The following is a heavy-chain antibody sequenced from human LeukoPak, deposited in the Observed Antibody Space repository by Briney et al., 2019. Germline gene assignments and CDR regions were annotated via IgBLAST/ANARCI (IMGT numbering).Heavy chain of an antibody. V-gene: IGHV4-39*01. CDR3: ARHGYGQGYKRYHYYNMDL. Sequence: SETLSLTCTASGGSISSTHYYWGWIRRPPGKGVEWXGXXXXXGTTYYNPSLRSRVTISVDTSKNQFSLKLRSVTAADAAVYYCARHGYGQGYKRYHYYNMDLWGQGTTVTVSS. D-gene: IGHD5-18*01. J-gene: IGHJ6*02. CDR1: GGSISSTHYY. CDR2: XXXXGTT.